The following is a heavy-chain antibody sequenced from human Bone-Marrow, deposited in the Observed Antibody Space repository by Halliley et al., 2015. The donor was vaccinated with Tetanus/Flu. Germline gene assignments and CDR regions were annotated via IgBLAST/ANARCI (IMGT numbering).Heavy chain of an antibody. CDR2: ISASGVNT. CDR3: ARDPSYDTGFDY. Sequence: SLRLSCAASGFTFSSYSMDWVRQAPGKGLEWVSAISASGVNTWYADSVKGRFTVSRDNSKNTLFLQMNSLRVEDTALYYCARDPSYDTGFDYWGQGTLVSVSS. D-gene: IGHD3-22*01. J-gene: IGHJ4*02. CDR1: GFTFSSYS. V-gene: IGHV3-23*01.